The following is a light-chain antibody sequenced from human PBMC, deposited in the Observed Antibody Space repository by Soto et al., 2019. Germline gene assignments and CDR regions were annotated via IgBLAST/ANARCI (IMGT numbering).Light chain of an antibody. CDR1: QSVKTF. J-gene: IGKJ5*01. CDR3: QQSYSTPIT. Sequence: EIVLTQSPATLSLSPGERATLSCRASQSVKTFLVLYQQRPCQAPPLLLNDASPTAAGIPARFSGSRFGTDFTLTTSSLQPEDFATYYCQQSYSTPITFGQGTRLEIK. CDR2: DAS. V-gene: IGKV3-11*01.